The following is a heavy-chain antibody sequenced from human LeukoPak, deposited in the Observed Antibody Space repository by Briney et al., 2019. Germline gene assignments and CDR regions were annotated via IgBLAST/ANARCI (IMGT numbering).Heavy chain of an antibody. CDR1: GFTFSSYG. V-gene: IGHV3-30*02. CDR2: IRYDGSNK. J-gene: IGHJ4*02. CDR3: AKDSSLSLISGYYFDY. Sequence: GGSLRLSCAASGFTFSSYGMHWVRQAPGKGLEWVAFIRYDGSNKYYADSVKGRFTISRDNSKNTLYLQMNSLRAEDTAVYYCAKDSSLSLISGYYFDYWGQGTLVTVSS. D-gene: IGHD1-14*01.